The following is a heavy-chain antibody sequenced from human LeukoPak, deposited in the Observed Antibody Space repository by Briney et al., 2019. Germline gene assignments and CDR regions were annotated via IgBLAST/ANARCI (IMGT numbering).Heavy chain of an antibody. CDR1: GFTFSSYA. CDR2: ISSSSSTI. CDR3: ARAKRSGFDI. J-gene: IGHJ3*02. D-gene: IGHD2-15*01. Sequence: GGSLRLSCAASGFTFSSYAMSWVRQAPGKGLEWVSYISSSSSTIYYADSVKGRFTISRDNAMNSVYLQMNSLRAEDTAVYYCARAKRSGFDIWGQGTMVTVSS. V-gene: IGHV3-48*01.